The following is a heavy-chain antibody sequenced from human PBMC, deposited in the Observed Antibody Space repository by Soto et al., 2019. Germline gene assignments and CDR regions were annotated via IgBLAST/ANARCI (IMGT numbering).Heavy chain of an antibody. CDR3: ATRQGGSYNWFDP. V-gene: IGHV4-39*01. Sequence: SETLSLTCTVSGGSISRSSYSWAWIRQPPGKGLEWIGTLYYSGNTYYNPSLKGRVTISVDTSKNQFSLKLSSVTAADTAVYYCATRQGGSYNWFDPWGQGTLVTVSS. D-gene: IGHD2-15*01. J-gene: IGHJ5*02. CDR2: LYYSGNT. CDR1: GGSISRSSYS.